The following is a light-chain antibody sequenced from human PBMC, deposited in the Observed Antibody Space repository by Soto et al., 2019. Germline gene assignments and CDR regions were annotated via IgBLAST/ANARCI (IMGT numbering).Light chain of an antibody. Sequence: QSVLTQPPSASGTPGLSVTIYCSGGSSNVGTNTVSWYQHLPGTAPKLLIYINDQRPSGVPDRFSGSKSGTSASLAITGRQSEDEGIYYCATWDDSLSGGVFGGGTKLTVL. CDR2: IND. CDR1: SSNVGTNT. CDR3: ATWDDSLSGGV. J-gene: IGLJ3*02. V-gene: IGLV1-44*01.